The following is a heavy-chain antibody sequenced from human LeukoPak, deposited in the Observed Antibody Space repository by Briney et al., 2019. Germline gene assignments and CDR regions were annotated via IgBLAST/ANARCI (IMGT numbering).Heavy chain of an antibody. V-gene: IGHV3-7*01. CDR3: ARDGRTWATGSY. D-gene: IGHD1-14*01. CDR1: GFTFSSYW. CDR2: IKQDGSEK. J-gene: IGHJ4*02. Sequence: GGSLRLSCAASGFTFSSYWMSWVRQAPGKGLEWVANIKQDGSEKYYVDSVKGRFTISRDNAKDSLYLQMNRMRAEDKAVYYCARDGRTWATGSYWGQGTLVTVSS.